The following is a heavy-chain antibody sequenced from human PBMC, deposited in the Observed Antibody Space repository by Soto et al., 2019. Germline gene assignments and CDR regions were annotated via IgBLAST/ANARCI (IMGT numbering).Heavy chain of an antibody. CDR1: GFTLGSHR. CDR3: ATVFDL. CDR2: IDTDGGGT. Sequence: DVQLVESGGGLVQPGGSLRVSCAASGFTLGSHRIHWVRQALGKGLEWVSRIDTDGGGTSYADSVKGRFTISTDNAKNTVYLQMNGLRAEDTAVYYCATVFDLWGQGTLVTVSS. V-gene: IGHV3-74*01. J-gene: IGHJ5*02.